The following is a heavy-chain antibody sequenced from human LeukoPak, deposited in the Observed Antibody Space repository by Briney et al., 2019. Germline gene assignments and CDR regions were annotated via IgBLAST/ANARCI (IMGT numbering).Heavy chain of an antibody. CDR1: GYTFTGYY. Sequence: GASVKVSCKASGYTFTGYYMHWVRQAPGQGLEWMGWINPNSGGTNYAQKFQGRVTMTRDTSISTAYMELRSLRSDDTAVYYCARLETSYDILTGYYRNYYYYMDVWGKGTTVTISS. J-gene: IGHJ6*03. CDR2: INPNSGGT. V-gene: IGHV1-2*02. CDR3: ARLETSYDILTGYYRNYYYYMDV. D-gene: IGHD3-9*01.